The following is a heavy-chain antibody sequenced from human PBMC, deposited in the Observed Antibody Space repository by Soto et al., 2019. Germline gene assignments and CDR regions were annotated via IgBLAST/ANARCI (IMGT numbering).Heavy chain of an antibody. V-gene: IGHV3-74*01. Sequence: GGSLRLSCATSGFTFSNYWVHWVRQAPGKGLVWISRINPDGSSITYADFVKGRFTISRDNTKNTLYLQMNSLRVEDTAVYYCTKSYSESAWFDPWGQGTLVTVSS. CDR2: INPDGSSI. CDR1: GFTFSNYW. D-gene: IGHD3-10*01. J-gene: IGHJ5*02. CDR3: TKSYSESAWFDP.